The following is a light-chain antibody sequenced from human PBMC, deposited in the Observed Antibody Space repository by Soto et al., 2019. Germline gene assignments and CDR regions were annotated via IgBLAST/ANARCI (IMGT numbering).Light chain of an antibody. J-gene: IGKJ1*01. Sequence: DIQMTQSPSTLSASVGDRVTITCRASQSISSWLAWYQQKPGKAPKLLIYKASSLESGVPSRFSGSGSGTEFTLTISSLQTDDCATYYCQQYNSFSWTFVQGTKVEIK. CDR1: QSISSW. V-gene: IGKV1-5*03. CDR2: KAS. CDR3: QQYNSFSWT.